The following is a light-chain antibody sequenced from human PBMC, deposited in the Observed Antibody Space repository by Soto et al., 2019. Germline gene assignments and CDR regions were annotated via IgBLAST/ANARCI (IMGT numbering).Light chain of an antibody. J-gene: IGKJ1*01. CDR1: QSVLHRSKRKNY. CDR2: WAS. V-gene: IGKV4-1*01. Sequence: DIVMTQSPDSLAVSLGERTTINCRSSQSVLHRSKRKNYLAWYQQKAGQPPKLLISWASTRKSGVPDRFSGSESGTDFTLTISSLQAEDVATYYCQQYYSGRTFGQGTKVEI. CDR3: QQYYSGRT.